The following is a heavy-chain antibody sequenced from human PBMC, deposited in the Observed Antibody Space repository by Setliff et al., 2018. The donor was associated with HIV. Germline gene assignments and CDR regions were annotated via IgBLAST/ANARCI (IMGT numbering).Heavy chain of an antibody. V-gene: IGHV2-70*11. J-gene: IGHJ4*02. D-gene: IGHD3-10*01. CDR1: GFSLSPRGMS. CDR2: IDWDDAK. CDR3: ARGSESLTYFDN. Sequence: SGPTLVNPTQTLTLTCTFSGFSLSPRGMSVCWIRQPPGKALEWLARIDWDDAKYYSTSLKTRLTISKDTSKNQVVLTMTNMDPVDTATYYCARGSESLTYFDNLGPGTLVTVSS.